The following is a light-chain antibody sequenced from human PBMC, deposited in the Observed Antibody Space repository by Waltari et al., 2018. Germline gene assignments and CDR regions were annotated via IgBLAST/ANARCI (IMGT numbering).Light chain of an antibody. CDR1: QSVLYSSNNKNY. Sequence: DTVMTQSPDSLAVSLGERATINCKSSQSVLYSSNNKNYLAWYQQKPGQPPKLLIYWASTRESGVPDRFSGSGSGTDFTLTISSLKAEDVAVYYCQQYYSTPHDFGQGTRLEIK. CDR2: WAS. J-gene: IGKJ5*01. CDR3: QQYYSTPHD. V-gene: IGKV4-1*01.